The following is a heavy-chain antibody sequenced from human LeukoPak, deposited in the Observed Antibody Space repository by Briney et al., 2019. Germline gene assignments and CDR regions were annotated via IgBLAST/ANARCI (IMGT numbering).Heavy chain of an antibody. CDR1: GFTFSTYA. CDR2: ISGSGGST. CDR3: AKKRASGWYPHYFDY. Sequence: GGSLRLSCTASGFTFSTYAMSWVRQAPGKGLEWVSAISGSGGSTYYADSVRGRFTISRDNSKNTLDLQMNSLRAEDTAVYYCAKKRASGWYPHYFDYWGQGTLVTVSS. V-gene: IGHV3-23*01. J-gene: IGHJ4*02. D-gene: IGHD6-13*01.